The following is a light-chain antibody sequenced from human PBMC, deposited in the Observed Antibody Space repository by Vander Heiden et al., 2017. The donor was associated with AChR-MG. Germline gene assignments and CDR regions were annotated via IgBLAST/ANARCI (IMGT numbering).Light chain of an antibody. CDR3: QQENSFPGT. V-gene: IGKV1-5*03. CDR2: KAS. J-gene: IGKJ1*01. CDR1: QSISNW. Sequence: DIQMTQSPSTLSASVGDRVTITCRASQSISNWLAWYQKKPGKAPKLLIYKASSLESGVPSRFSGSGSGTELTLTISSLQPDDFATYYCQQENSFPGTFGQGTKVEIK.